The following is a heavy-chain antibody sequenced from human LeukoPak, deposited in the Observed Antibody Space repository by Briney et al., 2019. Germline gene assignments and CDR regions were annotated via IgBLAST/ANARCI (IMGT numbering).Heavy chain of an antibody. CDR3: AGDRQRGYCSGGSCYGGDY. CDR1: GFTFSSYS. V-gene: IGHV3-21*01. J-gene: IGHJ4*02. Sequence: GGSLRLSCAASGFTFSSYSMNWVRQAPGKGLEWVSSISSSSSYIYYADSVKGRFTISRDNAKNSLYLQMNSLRAEDTAVYYCAGDRQRGYCSGGSCYGGDYWGQGTLVTVSS. D-gene: IGHD2-15*01. CDR2: ISSSSSYI.